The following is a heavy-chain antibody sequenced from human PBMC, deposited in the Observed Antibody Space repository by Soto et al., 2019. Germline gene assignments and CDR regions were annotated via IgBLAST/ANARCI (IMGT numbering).Heavy chain of an antibody. J-gene: IGHJ4*02. CDR1: GFTFSNYA. Sequence: EVQLLESGGGLVQPGGSLRLSCAASGFTFSNYAVTWVRQAPGKGLEWVSTISGSGGSTYYADSVKGRFTISRDNSKNTVSLQMNSLRAEDTAVYYCGKDRGSRWFVIDYWGQGTLVTVSS. CDR2: ISGSGGST. V-gene: IGHV3-23*01. CDR3: GKDRGSRWFVIDY. D-gene: IGHD6-13*01.